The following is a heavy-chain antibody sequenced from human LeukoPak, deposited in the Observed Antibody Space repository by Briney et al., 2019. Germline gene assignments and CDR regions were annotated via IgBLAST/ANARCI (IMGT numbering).Heavy chain of an antibody. J-gene: IGHJ4*02. Sequence: SETLSLTCTVSGGSISGGFYYWSWIRQPAGKGLEWIGRIYTSGSTNYNPSLKSRVTISVDTSKNQFSLKLSSVTAADTAVYYCARRQDGHDYWGQGTLVTVSS. CDR1: GGSISGGFYY. V-gene: IGHV4-61*02. CDR2: IYTSGST. CDR3: ARRQDGHDY.